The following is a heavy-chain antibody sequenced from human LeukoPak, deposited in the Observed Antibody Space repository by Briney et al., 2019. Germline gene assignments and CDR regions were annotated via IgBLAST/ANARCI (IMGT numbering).Heavy chain of an antibody. V-gene: IGHV3-43*01. Sequence: GGSLRLSCAASGFTFDDYTMHWVRQAPGKGLEWVSLISWDGGSTYYADSVKGRFTISRDNSKNSLYPQMNSLRTEDTALYYCAKGKRYYYYGMDVWGQGTTVTVSS. CDR2: ISWDGGST. J-gene: IGHJ6*02. CDR1: GFTFDDYT. CDR3: AKGKRYYYYGMDV.